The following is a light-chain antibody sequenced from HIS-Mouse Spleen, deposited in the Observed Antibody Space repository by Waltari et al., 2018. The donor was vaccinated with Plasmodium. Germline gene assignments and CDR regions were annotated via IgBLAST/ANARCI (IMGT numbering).Light chain of an antibody. CDR1: SSDVGGYKH. J-gene: IGLJ1*01. CDR3: CSYAGSYTYV. V-gene: IGLV2-11*01. CDR2: DVS. Sequence: QSALTQPRSVSGSPGQSVTLSCTGTSSDVGGYKHVSWYQQHPGKAPKLMIYDVSKRPSGVPDRFSGSKSGNTASLTISGLQAEDEADYYCCSYAGSYTYVFGTGTKVTVL.